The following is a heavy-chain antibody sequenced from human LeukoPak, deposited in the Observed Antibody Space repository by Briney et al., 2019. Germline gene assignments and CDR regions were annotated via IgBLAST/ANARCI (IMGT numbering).Heavy chain of an antibody. CDR1: VGTSSSYT. CDR2: IIPIFGTA. D-gene: IGHD2-15*01. V-gene: IGHV1-69*06. J-gene: IGHJ4*02. Sequence: SLNPSSTPSVGTSSSYTISCVCPAPGQGLEWMGGIIPIFGTANYAQKFQGRVTITADKSTSTAYMELSSLRSEDTAVYYCASPLAVGYCSGGSCYGNWGQGTLVTVSS. CDR3: ASPLAVGYCSGGSCYGN.